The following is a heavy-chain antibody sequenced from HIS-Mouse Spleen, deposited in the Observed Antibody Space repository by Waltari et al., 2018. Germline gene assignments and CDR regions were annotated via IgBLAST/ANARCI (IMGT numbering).Heavy chain of an antibody. V-gene: IGHV3-74*01. J-gene: IGHJ4*02. CDR2: INSDGSST. CDR1: GFTFSSYW. D-gene: IGHD2-15*01. Sequence: EVQLVESGGGLVQPGGSLRLSCAASGFTFSSYWMHWVRQAPGKGLVWVSRINSDGSSTRYADSVKGRFTISRDNAKNTLYLQMNSLRAEDTAVYYCARVGAGLTRAAEPYYFDYWGQGTLVTVSS. CDR3: ARVGAGLTRAAEPYYFDY.